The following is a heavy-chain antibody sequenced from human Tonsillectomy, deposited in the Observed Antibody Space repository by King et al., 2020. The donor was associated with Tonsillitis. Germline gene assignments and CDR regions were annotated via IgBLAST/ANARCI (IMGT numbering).Heavy chain of an antibody. CDR1: GFTFSTYG. CDR2: ISFDGSNE. V-gene: IGHV3-30*03. CDR3: AGRATIFDYFYVDV. J-gene: IGHJ6*03. D-gene: IGHD3-3*01. Sequence: VQLVESGGGVVQPGRSLRLSCAASGFTFSTYGMHWVRQAPGKGLEWVAVISFDGSNEYYADSVKGRFTISRDNSKNTLYLQMNSLRAEDTALYYCAGRATIFDYFYVDVWGKGTMVTVSS.